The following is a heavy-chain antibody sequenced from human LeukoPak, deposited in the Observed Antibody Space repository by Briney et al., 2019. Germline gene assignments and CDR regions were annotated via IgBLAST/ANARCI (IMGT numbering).Heavy chain of an antibody. CDR2: INWNGGST. CDR3: ARGLRITIFGVAVNYYYGMDV. V-gene: IGHV3-20*01. D-gene: IGHD3-3*01. Sequence: GGSLRLSCAAPGFTFDDYGMSWVRQAPGKGLEWVSGINWNGGSTGYADSVKGRFTISRDNAKNSLYLQMNSLRAEDTALYHCARGLRITIFGVAVNYYYGMDVWGQGTTVTVSS. J-gene: IGHJ6*02. CDR1: GFTFDDYG.